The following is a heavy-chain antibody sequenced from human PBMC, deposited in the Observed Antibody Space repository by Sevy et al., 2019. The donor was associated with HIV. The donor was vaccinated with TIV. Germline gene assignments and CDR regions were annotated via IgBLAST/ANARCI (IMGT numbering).Heavy chain of an antibody. J-gene: IGHJ4*02. CDR3: SRGTRGVVDS. Sequence: GGYLRLSCAASGFTSNNFWLHWVRQAPGKGLVWVSRINSDGESTGYADFVKGRFTISRDNAKNTAYLQMNSLRADDTAIYYYSRGTRGVVDSWGQGTLVTVSS. D-gene: IGHD3-10*01. CDR1: GFTSNNFW. CDR2: INSDGEST. V-gene: IGHV3-74*01.